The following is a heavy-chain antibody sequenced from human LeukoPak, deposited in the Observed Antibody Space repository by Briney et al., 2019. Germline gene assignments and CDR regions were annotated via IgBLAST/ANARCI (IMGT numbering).Heavy chain of an antibody. J-gene: IGHJ4*02. CDR1: GFTFGDYA. CDR2: IRSKAYGGTT. Sequence: PGGSLRLSCTASGFTFGDYAMSWVRQAPGKGLEWVGFIRSKAYGGTTEYAASVKGRFTISRDDSKSIAYLQMNSLKTEDTAVYYCARDRSRGDGFPEVEDYWGQGTLVTVSS. D-gene: IGHD5-24*01. V-gene: IGHV3-49*04. CDR3: ARDRSRGDGFPEVEDY.